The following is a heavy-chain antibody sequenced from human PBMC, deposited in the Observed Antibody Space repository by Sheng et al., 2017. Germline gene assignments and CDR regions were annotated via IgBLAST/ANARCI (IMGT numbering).Heavy chain of an antibody. CDR1: GYSFTTYW. J-gene: IGHJ3*02. D-gene: IGHD1-26*01. CDR2: IYPGDSDT. V-gene: IGHV5-51*03. Sequence: EVQLVQSGAEVKRPGESLRISCKGSGYSFTTYWIGWVRQMPGKGLELMGIIYPGDSDTRYSPSFRGQVTISADKSINTAYLQWSSLKASDTAMYYCARPAGIGSSSDAFDIWGQGTMV. CDR3: ARPAGIGSSSDAFDI.